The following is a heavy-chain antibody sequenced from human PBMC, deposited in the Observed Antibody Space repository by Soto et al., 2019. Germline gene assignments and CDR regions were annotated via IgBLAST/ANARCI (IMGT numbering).Heavy chain of an antibody. CDR3: ARDSQYCTNGVCYMSSFDC. J-gene: IGHJ4*02. CDR2: INAGNGNT. Sequence: GSVNVSCKAYGDTVTSYAMNLVRLSPGERVAWMGWINAGNGNTKYSHKFQGRVTITRDTSASTAYMELSSLRSEDTAVYSCARDSQYCTNGVCYMSSFDCWGPGTLAADS. V-gene: IGHV1-3*01. D-gene: IGHD2-8*01. CDR1: GDTVTSYA.